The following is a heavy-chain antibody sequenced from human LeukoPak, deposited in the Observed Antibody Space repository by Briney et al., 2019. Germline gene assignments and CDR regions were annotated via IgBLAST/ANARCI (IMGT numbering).Heavy chain of an antibody. D-gene: IGHD6-13*01. J-gene: IGHJ4*02. CDR1: GGSISSSSYY. V-gene: IGHV4-39*01. CDR3: ARLKRASSHFDY. CDR2: IYYSGST. Sequence: PSETLSLTRTVSGGSISSSSYYWGWIRQPPGKGLEWIGSIYYSGSTYYNPSLKSRVTISVDTSKNQFSLKLSSVTAADTAVYYCARLKRASSHFDYWGQGTLVTVSS.